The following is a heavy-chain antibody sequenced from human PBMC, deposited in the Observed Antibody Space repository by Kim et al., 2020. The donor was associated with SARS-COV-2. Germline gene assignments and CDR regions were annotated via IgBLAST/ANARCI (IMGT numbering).Heavy chain of an antibody. D-gene: IGHD6-13*01. CDR1: GYSISSGYY. CDR2: IYHSGST. CDR3: ASIRSQQLDLDAFDI. J-gene: IGHJ3*02. Sequence: SQTLSLTCTVSGYSISSGYYWGWIRQPPGKGLEWIGSIYHSGSTYYNPSLKSRVTISVDTSKNQFSLKLSSVTAADTAVYYCASIRSQQLDLDAFDIWGQGTMVTVSS. V-gene: IGHV4-38-2*02.